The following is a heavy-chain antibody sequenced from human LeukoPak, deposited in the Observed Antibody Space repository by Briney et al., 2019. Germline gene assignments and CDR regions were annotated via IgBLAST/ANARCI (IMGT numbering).Heavy chain of an antibody. CDR3: ARGRTAGYSNSNY. J-gene: IGHJ4*02. Sequence: ASVKVSCKASGYTFTGYYMHWVRQAPGQGLEWIGWINPNSGGTNYAQKFQGRVTMTRDTSISTAYMELSRLRSDDTAVYYCARGRTAGYSNSNYWGQGTLVTVSS. D-gene: IGHD6-13*01. CDR2: INPNSGGT. V-gene: IGHV1-2*02. CDR1: GYTFTGYY.